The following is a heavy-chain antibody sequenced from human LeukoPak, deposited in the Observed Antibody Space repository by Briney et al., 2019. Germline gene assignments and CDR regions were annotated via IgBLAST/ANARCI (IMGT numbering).Heavy chain of an antibody. CDR1: GYTLTELS. V-gene: IGHV1-24*01. D-gene: IGHD3-9*01. CDR3: ATAHPVLTGYTKVHGAFDI. J-gene: IGHJ3*02. CDR2: FDPEDGET. Sequence: GASVKVSCKVSGYTLTELSMHWVRQAPGKGLEWMGGFDPEDGETIYAQKFQGRVTMTEDTSTDTAYMELSSLRSEDTAVYYCATAHPVLTGYTKVHGAFDIWGQGTMVTVSS.